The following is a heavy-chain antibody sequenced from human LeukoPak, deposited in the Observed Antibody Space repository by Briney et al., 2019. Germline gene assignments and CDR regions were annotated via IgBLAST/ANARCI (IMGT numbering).Heavy chain of an antibody. Sequence: AGGSLRLSCTASGFTFGDYAMHWVRQAPGKGLEWVAVISFDGSNKYYADSVKGRFTISRDNSKNTLYLQMNSLRAEDTAVYYSARGSRTIVTTKFARGHYMDVWGKGTTVTVSS. J-gene: IGHJ6*03. V-gene: IGHV3-30*04. CDR1: GFTFGDYA. CDR3: ARGSRTIVTTKFARGHYMDV. D-gene: IGHD5-12*01. CDR2: ISFDGSNK.